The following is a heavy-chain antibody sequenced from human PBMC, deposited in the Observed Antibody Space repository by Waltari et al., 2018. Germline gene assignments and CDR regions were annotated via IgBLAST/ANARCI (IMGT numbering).Heavy chain of an antibody. CDR3: ARHFDWSQYYYYRMDV. J-gene: IGHJ6*02. V-gene: IGHV1-46*01. CDR1: GYTFTSYY. CDR2: INPSGGSK. D-gene: IGHD3-9*01. Sequence: QVQLVQSGAEVKKPGASVKVSCKASGYTFTSYYMHWVRQAPGQGLEWMGIINPSGGSKSYGQKFQGRVTMTRDTSTSTVYMELSSLRSEDTAVYYCARHFDWSQYYYYRMDVWGQGTTVTVSS.